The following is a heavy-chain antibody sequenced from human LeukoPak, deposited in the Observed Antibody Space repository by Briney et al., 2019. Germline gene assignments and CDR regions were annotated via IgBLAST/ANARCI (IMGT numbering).Heavy chain of an antibody. D-gene: IGHD3-22*01. Sequence: GGSLRLSCEVSGFTVSTTYMSWVRQAPGKGLEWVSILYRGGATYYADSVKGRFSISRHDSNNTLFLQMNSLRPEDTAVYYCARGDYYDDCGYSDWGQGTLVNVSS. CDR1: GFTVSTTY. CDR2: LYRGGAT. CDR3: ARGDYYDDCGYSD. V-gene: IGHV3-53*04. J-gene: IGHJ4*02.